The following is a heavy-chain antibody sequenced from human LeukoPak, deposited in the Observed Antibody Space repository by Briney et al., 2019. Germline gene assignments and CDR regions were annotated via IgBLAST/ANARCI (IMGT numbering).Heavy chain of an antibody. J-gene: IGHJ4*02. CDR3: ARDGADTSFYSGSYYELDY. Sequence: GGSLRLSCAASGFTFSSYSMNWVRQAPGKGLEWVSSISSSSSYIYYADSVKGRFTISRDNAKNSLYLQMNSLRAEDTAVYYCARDGADTSFYSGSYYELDYWGQGTLVTVSS. D-gene: IGHD1-26*01. CDR2: ISSSSSYI. V-gene: IGHV3-21*01. CDR1: GFTFSSYS.